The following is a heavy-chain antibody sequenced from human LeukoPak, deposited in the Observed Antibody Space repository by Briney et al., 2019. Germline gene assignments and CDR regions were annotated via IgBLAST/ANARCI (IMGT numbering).Heavy chain of an antibody. J-gene: IGHJ4*02. CDR2: FDPEDGET. V-gene: IGHV1-24*01. Sequence: ASVKVSCKVSGYTLTELSMHWVRQAPGKGLEWMGGFDPEDGETIYAQNFQGRLTITRDTSANTAFMDLSSLRSEDTAVYYCAAQGAMTGLSWGQGTLVTVSS. CDR3: AAQGAMTGLS. CDR1: GYTLTELS. D-gene: IGHD2-2*01.